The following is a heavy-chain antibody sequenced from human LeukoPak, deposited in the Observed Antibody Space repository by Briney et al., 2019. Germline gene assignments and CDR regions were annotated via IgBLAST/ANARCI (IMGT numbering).Heavy chain of an antibody. J-gene: IGHJ4*02. CDR3: AKPGEGYCSGGTCLPFDY. CDR2: ISGSGGST. CDR1: GFTFSSYA. Sequence: GGSLRLSCAASGFTFSSYAMSWVRQAPGKGLEWVSAISGSGGSTYYADSVKGRFTISRDNSKNTLYLQMNSLRAEDTAVYYCAKPGEGYCSGGTCLPFDYWGQGTLVTVSS. V-gene: IGHV3-23*01. D-gene: IGHD2-15*01.